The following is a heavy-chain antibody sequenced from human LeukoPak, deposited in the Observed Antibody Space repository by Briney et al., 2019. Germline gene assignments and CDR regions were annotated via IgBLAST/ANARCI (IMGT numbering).Heavy chain of an antibody. V-gene: IGHV6-1*01. CDR3: ARAFWDCSSTSCTAKAFDY. CDR1: GDSVSSNNAA. CDR2: TYYRSKWYN. J-gene: IGHJ4*02. Sequence: PSQTPSLTCAISGDSVSSNNAAWNWIRQSPSRGLEWLGRTYYRSKWYNDYAESVKGRITINPDTPKNQFSLQLNSVTPEDTAVYYCARAFWDCSSTSCTAKAFDYWGQGTLVTVSS. D-gene: IGHD2-2*01.